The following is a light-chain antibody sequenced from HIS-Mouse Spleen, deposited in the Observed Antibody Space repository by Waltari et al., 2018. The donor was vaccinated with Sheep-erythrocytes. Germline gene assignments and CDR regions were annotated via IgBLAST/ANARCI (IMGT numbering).Light chain of an antibody. V-gene: IGLV2-8*01. J-gene: IGLJ3*02. CDR3: SSYAGSNNWV. Sequence: QSALTQPPSASGSPGQSVTISCPGTSRDVGGYHYVPWYQQHPGKAPKLMIYEVSKRPSGVPDRFSGSKSGNTASLTVSGLQAEDEADYYCSSYAGSNNWVFGGGTKLTVL. CDR2: EVS. CDR1: SRDVGGYHY.